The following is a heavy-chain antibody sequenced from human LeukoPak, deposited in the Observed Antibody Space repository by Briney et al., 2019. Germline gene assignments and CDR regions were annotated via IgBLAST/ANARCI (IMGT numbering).Heavy chain of an antibody. D-gene: IGHD1-26*01. CDR3: ARGGGGTYYHLLDY. V-gene: IGHV3-21*01. Sequence: GGSLRLSCAASGFTFSSYAMSWVRQAPGKGLEWVSSISGSSSYIYYADSLKGRFTISRDNAKNSLYLQMDSLRAEDTAVYYCARGGGGTYYHLLDYWGQGTLVTVSS. CDR1: GFTFSSYA. J-gene: IGHJ4*02. CDR2: ISGSSSYI.